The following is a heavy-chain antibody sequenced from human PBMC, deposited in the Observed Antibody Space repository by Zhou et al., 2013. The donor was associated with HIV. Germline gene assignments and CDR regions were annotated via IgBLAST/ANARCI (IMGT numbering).Heavy chain of an antibody. V-gene: IGHV1-24*01. CDR3: ATDRVLEERLQNALAI. D-gene: IGHD1-1*01. CDR1: GYTLSELS. CDR2: FDPQNRET. Sequence: QVQLLQSGAEVKPPGASVKVSCRISGYTLSELSIHWVRQSPGSGLEWVGRFDPQNRETTYGQTFQGRLTLTGETSTDTAFLEVASLTSDDTAVYYCATDRVLEERLQNALAIWGQGTLVSVSS. J-gene: IGHJ3*02.